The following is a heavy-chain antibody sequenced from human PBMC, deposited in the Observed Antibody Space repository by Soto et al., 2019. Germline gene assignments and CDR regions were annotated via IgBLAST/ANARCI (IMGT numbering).Heavy chain of an antibody. CDR2: ISSSSGYT. V-gene: IGHV3-21*01. D-gene: IGHD6-19*01. Sequence: GGSPSLSCAASGFPFSSYAMSWVRQAPGKGLEWVSSISSSSGYTYYADSVKGRFTISRDNAKNSLYLQMNSLRAEDTAVYYCARGSGYSSGWYYFDYWGQGTLVTVSS. CDR3: ARGSGYSSGWYYFDY. J-gene: IGHJ4*02. CDR1: GFPFSSYA.